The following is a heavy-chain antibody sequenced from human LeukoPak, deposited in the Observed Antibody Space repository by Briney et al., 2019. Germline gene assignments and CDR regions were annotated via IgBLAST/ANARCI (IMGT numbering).Heavy chain of an antibody. D-gene: IGHD1-26*01. J-gene: IGHJ3*02. CDR3: ARVRGGSGRTYAADAFDI. CDR1: GFTFSHYR. V-gene: IGHV3-74*01. CDR2: IYNAGSTT. Sequence: GGSLRLSCAASGFTFSHYRMHWVRQAPGKGLVWVSRIYNAGSTTSSAASAKGRFTISKDSAKSTLHLQMNRLRAEDKAVYYCARVRGGSGRTYAADAFDIWGQGTMVTVSS.